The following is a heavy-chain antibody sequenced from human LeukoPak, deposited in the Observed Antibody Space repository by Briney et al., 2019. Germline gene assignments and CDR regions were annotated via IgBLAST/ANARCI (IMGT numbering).Heavy chain of an antibody. J-gene: IGHJ4*02. Sequence: GGSLRLSCAASGFDFNVQTMSWVRQAPGKGLAWVTRMKEDGSEIYYVDSVKGRFTISRDNPKNSQYLQMNSLRAEDTAVYYCVRGGATGGRFENWGQGILVTVSS. CDR3: VRGGATGGRFEN. CDR1: GFDFNVQT. CDR2: MKEDGSEI. D-gene: IGHD1-26*01. V-gene: IGHV3-7*01.